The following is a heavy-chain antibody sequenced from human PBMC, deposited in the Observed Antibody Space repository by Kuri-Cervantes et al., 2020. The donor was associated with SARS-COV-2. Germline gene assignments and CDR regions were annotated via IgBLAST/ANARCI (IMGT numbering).Heavy chain of an antibody. CDR3: AKDLGRPNWFDP. CDR1: GFTFSSYW. CDR2: INSDGSST. J-gene: IGHJ5*02. V-gene: IGHV3-74*01. Sequence: GESLKISRAASGFTFSSYWMHWVRQAPGKGLVWVSRINSDGSSTYYADSVKGRFTIPRDNSKNTLYLQMNSLRAEDTAVYYCAKDLGRPNWFDPWGQGTLVTVSS.